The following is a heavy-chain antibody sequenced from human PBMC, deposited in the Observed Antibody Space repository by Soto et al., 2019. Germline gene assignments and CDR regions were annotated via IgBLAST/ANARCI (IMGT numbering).Heavy chain of an antibody. Sequence: EVQLVESGGGLVQPGGSVRLSCAASGFTFSTYSMNWVRQAPGKGLEWVSFISSSGGTIYYADSVKGRFTISRDNAKNSLYLQMNSLSDEDTAVYYCARLSVRYCSGGSCSQLDYWGHGTLVPVSS. V-gene: IGHV3-48*02. CDR3: ARLSVRYCSGGSCSQLDY. D-gene: IGHD2-15*01. J-gene: IGHJ4*01. CDR1: GFTFSTYS. CDR2: ISSSGGTI.